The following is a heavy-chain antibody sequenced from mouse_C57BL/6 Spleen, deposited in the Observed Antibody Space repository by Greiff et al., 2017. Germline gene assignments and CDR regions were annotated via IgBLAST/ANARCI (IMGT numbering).Heavy chain of an antibody. CDR1: GYSITSGYY. CDR2: ISYDGSN. Sequence: EVQLQQSGPGLVKPSQSLSLTCSVTGYSITSGYYWNWIRQFPGNKLEWMGYISYDGSNNYNPSLKNRISITRGTSKNQFFLKLNSVTTEDTATYDCARDDYDYDVGYYAMDYWGQGTSVTVSS. CDR3: ARDDYDYDVGYYAMDY. J-gene: IGHJ4*01. D-gene: IGHD2-4*01. V-gene: IGHV3-6*01.